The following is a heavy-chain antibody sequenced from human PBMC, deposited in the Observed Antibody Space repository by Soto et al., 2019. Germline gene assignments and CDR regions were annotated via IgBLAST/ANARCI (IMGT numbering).Heavy chain of an antibody. V-gene: IGHV4-30-4*01. CDR1: GGSISSGDYY. CDR3: ARDVRDPRGNRFDP. CDR2: IYYSGST. Sequence: PSETLSLTCTVSGGSISSGDYYWSWIRQPPGKGLEWIGYIYYSGSTYYNPSLKSRVTISVDTSKNQFSLKLSSVTAADTAVYYCARDVRDPRGNRFDPWGQGTLVTVSS. J-gene: IGHJ5*02.